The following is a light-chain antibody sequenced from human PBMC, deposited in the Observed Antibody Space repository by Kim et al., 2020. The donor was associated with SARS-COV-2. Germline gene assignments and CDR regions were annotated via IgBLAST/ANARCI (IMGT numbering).Light chain of an antibody. Sequence: SPGEGAPLSCRASREITSNYLAWFQQKPGQAPRLLIYGASNRATGIPDRFGGYGSGTDFTLTISRLEPEDFAVYFCQQYVSSLLTFGGGTKVDIK. CDR2: GAS. CDR1: REITSNY. V-gene: IGKV3-20*01. J-gene: IGKJ4*01. CDR3: QQYVSSLLT.